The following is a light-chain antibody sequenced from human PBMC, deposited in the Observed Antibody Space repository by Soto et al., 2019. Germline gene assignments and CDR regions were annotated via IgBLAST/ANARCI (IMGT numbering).Light chain of an antibody. CDR3: QQFNDYPPA. CDR2: DAS. Sequence: IQLTQSPSSLSASAGHRVTITCRASQGISSALAWYQQKPGKAPKLLIYDASSLQSGVPSRFSGSGSDTDFTLTISGLQPEDVATYYCQQFNDYPPAFGQGTRLEIK. CDR1: QGISSA. J-gene: IGKJ5*01. V-gene: IGKV1D-13*01.